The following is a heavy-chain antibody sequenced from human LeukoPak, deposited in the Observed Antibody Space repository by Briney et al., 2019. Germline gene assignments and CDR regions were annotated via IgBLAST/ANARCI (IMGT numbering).Heavy chain of an antibody. D-gene: IGHD4-17*01. CDR3: AGEPATTTVTYPFFDY. CDR1: GYTFTSYY. J-gene: IGHJ4*02. CDR2: INPSGGST. Sequence: GASVKVSCKASGYTFTSYYMHWLRQAPGQGLEWMGIINPSGGSTTYAQKFQGRVTMTRDTSTSTVYMELSSLRSEDTAVYYCAGEPATTTVTYPFFDYWGQGTLVTVSS. V-gene: IGHV1-46*01.